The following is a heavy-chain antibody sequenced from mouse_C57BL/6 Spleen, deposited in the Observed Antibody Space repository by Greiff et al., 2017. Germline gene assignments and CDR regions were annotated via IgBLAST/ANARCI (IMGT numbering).Heavy chain of an antibody. Sequence: QVQLQQPGAELVKPGASVKLSCKASGYTFTSYWMQWVKQRPGQGLEWIGEIDPSDSYTNYNQKFKGKATLTVDTSSSTAYMQLSSLTSEDSAVYYCARKDNDYPYYFDYWGQGTTLTVSS. CDR1: GYTFTSYW. V-gene: IGHV1-50*01. CDR3: ARKDNDYPYYFDY. CDR2: IDPSDSYT. J-gene: IGHJ2*01. D-gene: IGHD2-4*01.